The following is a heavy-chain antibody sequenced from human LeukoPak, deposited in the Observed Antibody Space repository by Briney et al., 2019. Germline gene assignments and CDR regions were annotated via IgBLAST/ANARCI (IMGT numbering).Heavy chain of an antibody. CDR1: GGSISSSSYY. Sequence: SETLSLTCTVSGGSISSSSYYWGWIRQPPGKGLEWIGSSYYSGSTYYNPSLKSRVTISVDTSKNQFSLKLSSVTAADTAVYYCARLVVGAVAGRMYYFDYWGQGTLVTVSS. CDR3: ARLVVGAVAGRMYYFDY. CDR2: SYYSGST. J-gene: IGHJ4*02. D-gene: IGHD6-19*01. V-gene: IGHV4-39*01.